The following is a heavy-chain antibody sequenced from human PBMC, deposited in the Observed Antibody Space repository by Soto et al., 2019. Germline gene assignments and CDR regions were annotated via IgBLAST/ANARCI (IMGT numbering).Heavy chain of an antibody. D-gene: IGHD3-3*01. Sequence: ASVKVSCKASGYSFASYGISWVRQAPGQGLEWMGWISAYNGNTNYAQKLQGRVTMTTDTSTSTAYMELRSLRSDDTAVYYCARVISGYDFPRIDVWGKGTTVTVYS. CDR2: ISAYNGNT. CDR3: ARVISGYDFPRIDV. J-gene: IGHJ6*04. CDR1: GYSFASYG. V-gene: IGHV1-18*01.